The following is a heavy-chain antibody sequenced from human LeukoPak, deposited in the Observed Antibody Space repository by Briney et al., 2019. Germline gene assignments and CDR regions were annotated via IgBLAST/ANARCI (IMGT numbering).Heavy chain of an antibody. CDR3: ARAVTGYYYYYMDV. V-gene: IGHV3-11*01. CDR2: ISSSGSTI. Sequence: GGSLRLSCAASGFTFSVYYMSWIRQAPGKGLEWVSYISSSGSTIYYADSVKGRFTISRDNAKNSLYLQMNSLRAEDTAVYYCARAVTGYYYYYMDVWGKGTTVTVSS. J-gene: IGHJ6*03. CDR1: GFTFSVYY. D-gene: IGHD4-17*01.